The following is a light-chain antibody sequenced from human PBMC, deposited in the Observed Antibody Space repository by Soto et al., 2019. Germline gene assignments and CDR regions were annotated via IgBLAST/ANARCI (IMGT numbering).Light chain of an antibody. V-gene: IGKV3-15*01. CDR2: GAS. J-gene: IGKJ1*01. Sequence: EIVLTQSPSTLSWSPGQRATLSCRASQSVSSYLAWYQQQPGQATRLLLCGASTRATGIDARFSGSGCANEFIIIIRRVQYEDFVVYYCQQYNNWPRTFGQGTKVDI. CDR1: QSVSSY. CDR3: QQYNNWPRT.